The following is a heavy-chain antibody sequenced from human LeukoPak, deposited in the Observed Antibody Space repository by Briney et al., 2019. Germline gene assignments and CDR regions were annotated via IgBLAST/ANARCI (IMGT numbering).Heavy chain of an antibody. Sequence: GGSLRLSCAASGFTFSSCAMSWVRQAPGKGLEWVSAISGSGGSTYYADSVKGRFTISRDNSKNTLYLQMNSLRAEDTAVYYCAKDEREYSYGYDAFDIWGQGTMVTVSS. CDR2: ISGSGGST. V-gene: IGHV3-23*01. D-gene: IGHD5-18*01. CDR1: GFTFSSCA. CDR3: AKDEREYSYGYDAFDI. J-gene: IGHJ3*02.